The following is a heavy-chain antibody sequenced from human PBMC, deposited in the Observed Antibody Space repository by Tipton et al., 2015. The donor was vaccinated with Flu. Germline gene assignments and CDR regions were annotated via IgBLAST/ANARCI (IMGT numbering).Heavy chain of an antibody. J-gene: IGHJ4*02. V-gene: IGHV1-2*07. CDR2: INPNSGDT. Sequence: QLVQSGAEVKKPGASVKVSCKASGYTFTGYYMHWLRQAPGQGLEWMGWINPNSGDTNYAHKFLGRVTVTRDTSMNTAYMELTGLTSEDTAVYYCARDGDFWSGYYIYWGQGSLVTVSS. CDR3: ARDGDFWSGYYIY. D-gene: IGHD3-3*01. CDR1: GYTFTGYY.